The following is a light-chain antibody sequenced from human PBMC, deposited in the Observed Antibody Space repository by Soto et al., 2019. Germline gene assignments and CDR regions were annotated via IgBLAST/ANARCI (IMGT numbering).Light chain of an antibody. J-gene: IGKJ1*01. CDR3: QQYHFFWT. CDR1: QNIDSG. V-gene: IGKV1-5*03. Sequence: DIQMTQSPSTLSASVGDRVTITCRASQNIDSGLAWYQQKPGKAPKLLIYKASTLESGVPLRFSGSGSGTAFTLTITSLQPDYFATYYCQQYHFFWTFGQGTRVEIK. CDR2: KAS.